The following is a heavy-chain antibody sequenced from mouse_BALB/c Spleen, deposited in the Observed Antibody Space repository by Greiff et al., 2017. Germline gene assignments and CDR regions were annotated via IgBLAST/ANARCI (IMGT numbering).Heavy chain of an antibody. Sequence: VQLQQSGAELVRPGTSVKISCKASGYAFTNYWLGWVKQRPGHGLEWIGDIYPGSGNTYYNEKFKGKATLTADKSSSTAYMQLSSLTSEDSAVYFCARREEITTGFAYWGQGTLVTVSA. CDR1: GYAFTNYW. CDR3: ARREEITTGFAY. J-gene: IGHJ3*01. D-gene: IGHD2-4*01. CDR2: IYPGSGNT. V-gene: IGHV1-63*01.